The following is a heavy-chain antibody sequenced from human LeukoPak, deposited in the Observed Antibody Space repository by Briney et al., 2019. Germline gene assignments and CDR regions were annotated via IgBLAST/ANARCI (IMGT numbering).Heavy chain of an antibody. V-gene: IGHV3-64*01. D-gene: IGHD2-21*01. CDR1: GFTFSSYA. CDR2: ISSNGGST. Sequence: TGGSLRLSCAASGFTFSSYAMHWVRQAPGKGLEYVSAISSNGGSTCYANSVKGRFTISRDNSKNTLYLQMGSLRAEDMAVYYCARGSFYHIAWDYWGQGTLVTVSS. CDR3: ARGSFYHIAWDY. J-gene: IGHJ4*02.